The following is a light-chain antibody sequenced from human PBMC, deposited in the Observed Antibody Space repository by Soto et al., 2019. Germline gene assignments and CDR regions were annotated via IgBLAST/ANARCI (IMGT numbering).Light chain of an antibody. CDR2: GAS. V-gene: IGKV3-15*01. CDR3: QQYINWLYT. Sequence: EMVMTQSPATLSVSPGERVTLSCRASQPVGRNFAWYRQRPGQSPTLLIYGASTRATDIPPRFSGSGSGTNCTLTISSLQSEDFAVYYCQQYINWLYTFGQGTKLEI. J-gene: IGKJ2*01. CDR1: QPVGRN.